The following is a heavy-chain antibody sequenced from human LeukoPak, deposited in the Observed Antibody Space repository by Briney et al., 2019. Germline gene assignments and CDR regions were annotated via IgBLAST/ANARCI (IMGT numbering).Heavy chain of an antibody. CDR3: ATTVAVAGPTGFDP. CDR2: IYYSGST. V-gene: IGHV4-39*01. D-gene: IGHD6-19*01. J-gene: IGHJ5*02. CDR1: GGSMSSSSYY. Sequence: SETLSLTCTVSGGSMSSSSYYWGWLRQPPGKGLEWIVSIYYSGSTYYYPSLRRRVTISVDTSKNQFSLKLSSVTAADTAVYYCATTVAVAGPTGFDPWGQGTLVTVSS.